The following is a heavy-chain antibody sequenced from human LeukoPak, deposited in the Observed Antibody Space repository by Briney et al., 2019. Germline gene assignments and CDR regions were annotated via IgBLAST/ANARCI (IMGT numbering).Heavy chain of an antibody. D-gene: IGHD2-21*01. CDR1: GFTFSSYA. CDR2: IYSGYTT. J-gene: IGHJ3*02. V-gene: IGHV3-66*01. Sequence: GGSLRLSCAASGFTFSSYAMSWVRQAPGKGLEWVSVIYSGYTTYYTDSVEGRFTISRDTSKNTLYLQMNSLRAEDTAVYYCSRVDIVVVAKAFDIWGQGTLVTVSS. CDR3: SRVDIVVVAKAFDI.